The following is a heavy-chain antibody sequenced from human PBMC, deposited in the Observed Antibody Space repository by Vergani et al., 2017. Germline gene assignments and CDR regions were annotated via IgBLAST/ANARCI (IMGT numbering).Heavy chain of an antibody. CDR2: IGTAGDP. V-gene: IGHV3-13*05. D-gene: IGHD6-13*01. CDR3: ARGVRIAAAGTPLAHLGYYYGMDV. J-gene: IGHJ6*02. Sequence: EVQLVESGGGLVQPGGSLRLSCAASGFTFSSYDMHWVRQATGKGLEWVSAIGTAGDPYYPGSVKGRFTISRENGKNSLYLQMNSLRGGDTAVYYCARGVRIAAAGTPLAHLGYYYGMDVWGQGTTVTVSS. CDR1: GFTFSSYD.